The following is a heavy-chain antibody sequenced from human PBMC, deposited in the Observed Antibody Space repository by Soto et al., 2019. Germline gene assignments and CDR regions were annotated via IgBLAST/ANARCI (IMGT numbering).Heavy chain of an antibody. V-gene: IGHV4-34*01. J-gene: IGHJ6*02. CDR3: ARGGNCSSITCPLGYYYGMDV. D-gene: IGHD2-2*01. Sequence: QVQLQQWGAGLLKPSETLSLSCAVYGGSFSGYSWSWIRQPPGKGLEWIGEINHSGSANYNSSLKSRVTISVDTSKNQFSPRLSSVTAADTAVYYCARGGNCSSITCPLGYYYGMDVWGQGTTVTVSS. CDR2: INHSGSA. CDR1: GGSFSGYS.